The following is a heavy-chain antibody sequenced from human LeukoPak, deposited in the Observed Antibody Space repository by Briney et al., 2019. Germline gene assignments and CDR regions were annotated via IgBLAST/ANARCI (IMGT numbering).Heavy chain of an antibody. CDR1: GGSFSGYY. J-gene: IGHJ4*02. Sequence: SETLSLTCAVYGGSFSGYYWSWIRQPPGKGLEWIGEINHSGSTNYNPSLKSRVTISVDTSKNQFSLKLSSVTAADTAVYYCARGHGDYYFDYWGQGTLDTVSS. CDR3: ARGHGDYYFDY. D-gene: IGHD4-17*01. V-gene: IGHV4-34*01. CDR2: INHSGST.